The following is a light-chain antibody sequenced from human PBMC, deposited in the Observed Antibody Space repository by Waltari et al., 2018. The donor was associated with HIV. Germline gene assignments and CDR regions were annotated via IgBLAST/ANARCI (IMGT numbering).Light chain of an antibody. CDR1: SGSVSTSYY. Sequence: QTVVTQEPSFSVSPGGTVTLTCGLSSGSVSTSYYPSWYQQTPGQAPRTLIYSTNTRSSGVPYRFSGSILGNKAALTITGAQADDESDYYCVLYMGSGICVFGGGTKLTVL. CDR3: VLYMGSGICV. V-gene: IGLV8-61*01. J-gene: IGLJ3*02. CDR2: STN.